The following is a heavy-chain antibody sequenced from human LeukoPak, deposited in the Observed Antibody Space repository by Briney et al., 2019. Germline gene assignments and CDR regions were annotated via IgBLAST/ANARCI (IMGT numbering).Heavy chain of an antibody. CDR2: IFGSGGSP. J-gene: IGHJ4*02. Sequence: GGSLRLSCAASGFTFGSYAMYWVRQAPGKGLEWVSGIFGSGGSPHYADSVKGRFTISRDNSKNTVYLQMNSLRVEDTAVYYCGKTTTRYSSGRYPGWPVDYWGQGTLVTVSS. CDR3: GKTTTRYSSGRYPGWPVDY. D-gene: IGHD6-19*01. CDR1: GFTFGSYA. V-gene: IGHV3-23*01.